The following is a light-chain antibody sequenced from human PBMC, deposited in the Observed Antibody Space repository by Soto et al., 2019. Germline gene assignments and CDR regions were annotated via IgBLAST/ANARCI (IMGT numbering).Light chain of an antibody. CDR2: DTS. J-gene: IGKJ3*01. Sequence: EIVLTQSPATLSLSPGERATLSCRASQSVSSYLAWYQQKPGQAPRLLIYDTSKRAIGIPARFSGSGSGTDFTLTISSLEPEDFAVYYCQQRTNWPRSFTFGPGTKVDIK. CDR1: QSVSSY. CDR3: QQRTNWPRSFT. V-gene: IGKV3-11*01.